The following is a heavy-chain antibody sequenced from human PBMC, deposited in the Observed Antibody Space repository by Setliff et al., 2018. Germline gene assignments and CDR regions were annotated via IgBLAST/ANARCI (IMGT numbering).Heavy chain of an antibody. D-gene: IGHD3-22*01. CDR2: IIPIFGTA. V-gene: IGHV1-69*05. CDR3: ARATYYYDSSGYFLDAFDI. CDR1: GGTFSSYA. J-gene: IGHJ3*02. Sequence: SVKASCRASGGTFSSYAISWVRQAPGQGLEWMGGIIPIFGTANYAQKFQGRVTITTDESTSTAYMELSSLRSEDTAVYYCARATYYYDSSGYFLDAFDIWGQGTMVTVSS.